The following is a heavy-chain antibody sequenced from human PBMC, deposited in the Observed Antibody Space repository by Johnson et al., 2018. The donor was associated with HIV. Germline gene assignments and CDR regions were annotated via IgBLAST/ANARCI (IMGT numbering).Heavy chain of an antibody. CDR3: WRDWVIGDAFDI. V-gene: IGHV3-11*04. CDR1: GFIFSDYY. D-gene: IGHD2-21*01. J-gene: IGHJ3*02. Sequence: QVQLVESGGGLVQPGGSLRLSCAASGFIFSDYYMSWIRQAPGKGLEWVSYISSSGNPIYYADSVKGRFTISRDNAKNSLYLQMNSLRAEDTAVYYCWRDWVIGDAFDIWGQGTKVTVSS. CDR2: ISSSGNPI.